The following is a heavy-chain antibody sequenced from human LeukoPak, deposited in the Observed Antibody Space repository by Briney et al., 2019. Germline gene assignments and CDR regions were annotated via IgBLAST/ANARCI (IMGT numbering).Heavy chain of an antibody. Sequence: PGGSLRLSCAASGFTFSSYAMNWVRQAPGKGLEWVSYITNNGTTIYYADSVKGRFTISRDNAKNSLYLQMNSLRAEDTALYYCAEVGPTAAGNYWGQGTLVTVSS. CDR3: AEVGPTAAGNY. D-gene: IGHD6-13*01. CDR2: ITNNGTTI. V-gene: IGHV3-48*03. CDR1: GFTFSSYA. J-gene: IGHJ4*02.